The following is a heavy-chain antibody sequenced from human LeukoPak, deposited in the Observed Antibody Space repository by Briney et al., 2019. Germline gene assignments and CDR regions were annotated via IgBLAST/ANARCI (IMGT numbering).Heavy chain of an antibody. J-gene: IGHJ3*02. V-gene: IGHV4-30-4*01. CDR3: ARDPPGTDAFDI. CDR2: IYYSGST. Sequence: PSQTLSLTCTVSGGSINTGDYYWSWIRQPPGKGLEWIGYIYYSGSTYYNPSLKSRLTMSLDTSKNQFSLKVTSVTAADTAFYYCARDPPGTDAFDIWGQGTMVTVSS. D-gene: IGHD1-1*01. CDR1: GGSINTGDYY.